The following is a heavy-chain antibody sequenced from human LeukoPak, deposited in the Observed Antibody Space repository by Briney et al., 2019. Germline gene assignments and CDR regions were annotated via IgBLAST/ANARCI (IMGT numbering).Heavy chain of an antibody. J-gene: IGHJ4*02. D-gene: IGHD6-19*01. Sequence: ASVKVSCKASGGTFSSYAISWVRQAPGQGLEWMGGIIPIFGTANYAQKFQGRVTITADESTSTAYMELSSLRSEDTAVYYCARAYSSGWYWDYWGQGTLVTVSS. V-gene: IGHV1-69*13. CDR1: GGTFSSYA. CDR2: IIPIFGTA. CDR3: ARAYSSGWYWDY.